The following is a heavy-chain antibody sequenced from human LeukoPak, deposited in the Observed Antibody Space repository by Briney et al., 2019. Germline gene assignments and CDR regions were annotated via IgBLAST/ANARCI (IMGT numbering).Heavy chain of an antibody. J-gene: IGHJ4*02. CDR3: ARVRLGAARGLRDY. Sequence: GGSLRLSCAASGFTFSNYWMHWVRQAPGKGLVWVSRINPAGTYVNYADSVKGRFTISRDNAKNSLYLQMNSLRAEDTAVNYCARVRLGAARGLRDYWGQGTLVTVSS. D-gene: IGHD3-16*01. CDR1: GFTFSNYW. V-gene: IGHV3-74*01. CDR2: INPAGTYV.